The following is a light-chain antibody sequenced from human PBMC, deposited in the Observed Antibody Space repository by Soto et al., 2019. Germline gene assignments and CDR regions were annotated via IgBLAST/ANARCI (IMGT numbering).Light chain of an antibody. CDR1: QSVLYSSNNKNY. CDR3: QQYYRPWT. V-gene: IGKV4-1*01. CDR2: WAS. J-gene: IGKJ1*01. Sequence: DIVMTQSPDSLAVSLGERATINCKSSQSVLYSSNNKNYLAWYQQKPGQPPKLLIYWASSRDSGVPDRFSGSGSGTDFTLTISSRQAEDAAVYYCQQYYRPWTFGQGTKVEIK.